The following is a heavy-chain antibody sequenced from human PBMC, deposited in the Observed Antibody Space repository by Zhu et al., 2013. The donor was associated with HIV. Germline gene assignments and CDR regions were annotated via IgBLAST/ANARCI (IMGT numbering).Heavy chain of an antibody. V-gene: IGHV3-48*04. CDR2: ITSGSGTT. CDR3: ARAADEGEFFDF. D-gene: IGHD3-16*01. Sequence: VQLVESGGNLIRPGGSLRLSCAASGFTFSTYSMNWVRQAPGKGLEWLAYITSGSGTTFYADSVKGRFSISRDNDKKSLYLQMNGLNAEDTAVYYCARAADEGEFFDFWGQGTMVTVSS. CDR1: GFTFSTYS. J-gene: IGHJ3*01.